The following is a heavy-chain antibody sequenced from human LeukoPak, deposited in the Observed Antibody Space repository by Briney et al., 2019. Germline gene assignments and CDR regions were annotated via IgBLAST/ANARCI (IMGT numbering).Heavy chain of an antibody. CDR3: ARSYGSGSYYPNWFDP. CDR1: GFTFSDYY. Sequence: PGGSLRLSRAASGFTFSDYYMSWIRQAPGKGLEWVSYISSSGSTIYYADSVKGRFTISRDNAKNSLYLQMNSLRAEDTAVYYCARSYGSGSYYPNWFDPWGQGTLVTVSS. J-gene: IGHJ5*02. CDR2: ISSSGSTI. D-gene: IGHD3-10*01. V-gene: IGHV3-11*01.